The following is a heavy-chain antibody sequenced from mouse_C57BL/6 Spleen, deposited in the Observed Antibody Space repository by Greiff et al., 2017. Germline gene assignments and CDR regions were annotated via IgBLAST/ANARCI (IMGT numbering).Heavy chain of an antibody. J-gene: IGHJ4*01. CDR1: GYTFTSYW. V-gene: IGHV1-64*01. CDR2: IHPTSGST. Sequence: QVQLQQPGAELVMPGASVKLSCKASGYTFTSYWMHWVKQRPGQGLEWIGMIHPTSGSTNYNEKFKSKATLTVDKSSSTAYMQLSSQTSEDSAVYYCAKGEGGYDVGAMDYWGQGTSVTVSA. CDR3: AKGEGGYDVGAMDY. D-gene: IGHD2-2*01.